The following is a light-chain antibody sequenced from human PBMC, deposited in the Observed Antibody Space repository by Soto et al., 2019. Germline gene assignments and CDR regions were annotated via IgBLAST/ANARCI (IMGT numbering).Light chain of an antibody. V-gene: IGLV2-14*01. CDR1: SSDVGGYNY. CDR2: DVS. CDR3: TSYTGTSTVV. J-gene: IGLJ2*01. Sequence: QSVLTQPASVSGSPGQSITISCTGTSSDVGGYNYVSWYQRHPGKAPKFMIYDVSYRPSGVSNRFSGSKSGNTASLTISGLQAEDEADYYCTSYTGTSTVVFGGGTKLTVL.